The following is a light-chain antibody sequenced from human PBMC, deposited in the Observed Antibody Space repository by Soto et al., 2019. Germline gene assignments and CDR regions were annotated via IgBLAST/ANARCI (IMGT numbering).Light chain of an antibody. V-gene: IGLV2-14*03. Sequence: QSVLTQPASVSGSPGQSITISCTGTSSDVGSYNYVSWCQHHPGKVPKLMIYDVTNRPSGVSDRFSGSKSGNTASLTISGLQAEDEADYYCSSYTSSRTLVFGSGTKVTVL. CDR1: SSDVGSYNY. J-gene: IGLJ1*01. CDR2: DVT. CDR3: SSYTSSRTLV.